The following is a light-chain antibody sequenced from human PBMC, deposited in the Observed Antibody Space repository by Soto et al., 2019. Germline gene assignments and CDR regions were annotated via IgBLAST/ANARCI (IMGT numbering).Light chain of an antibody. CDR1: SSDVGGYNY. V-gene: IGLV2-14*01. CDR3: CSYTTSNTRQIV. J-gene: IGLJ1*01. CDR2: DVS. Sequence: QSVLPQAGSVSGSPGQSITISCTGTSSDVGGYNYVSWYQQQPGKAPKFMIYDVSNRPSGVSNRFSGSKSGNTASLTISGLQAEDEADYYCCSYTTSNTRQIVFGTGTKVTVL.